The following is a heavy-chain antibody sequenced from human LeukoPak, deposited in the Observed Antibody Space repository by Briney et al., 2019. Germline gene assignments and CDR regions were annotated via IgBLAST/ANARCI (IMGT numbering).Heavy chain of an antibody. CDR2: ISYDGSNK. J-gene: IGHJ4*02. V-gene: IGHV3-30*18. D-gene: IGHD2-15*01. Sequence: GGSLRLSCAASGFTFDDYAMHWVRQAPGKGLEWVAVISYDGSNKYYADSVKGRFTISRDNSKNTLYLQMNSLRAEDTAVYYCAKDQEGDIVVVVAVDYWGQGTLVTVSS. CDR1: GFTFDDYA. CDR3: AKDQEGDIVVVVAVDY.